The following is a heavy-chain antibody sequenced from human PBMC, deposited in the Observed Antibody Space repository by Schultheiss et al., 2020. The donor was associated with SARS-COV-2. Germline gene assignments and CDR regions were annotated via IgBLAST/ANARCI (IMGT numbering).Heavy chain of an antibody. D-gene: IGHD2-2*01. V-gene: IGHV3-23*01. Sequence: GGSLRLSCAASGFTFSNSDMNWVHQAPGKGLEWVSAISGSGGSTYYADSVKGRFTISRDNSKNTLYLQMNSLRAEDTAVYYCAKDLPNIVVVPAATVDYWGQGTLVTVSS. CDR1: GFTFSNSD. CDR3: AKDLPNIVVVPAATVDY. J-gene: IGHJ4*02. CDR2: ISGSGGST.